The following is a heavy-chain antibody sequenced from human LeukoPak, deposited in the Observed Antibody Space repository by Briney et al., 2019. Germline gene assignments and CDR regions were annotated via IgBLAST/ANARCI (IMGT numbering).Heavy chain of an antibody. V-gene: IGHV3-23*01. D-gene: IGHD1/OR15-1a*01. CDR2: ISGSGGTT. Sequence: GGSLRLSCAASGLTFSTYAMSWVRQAPGKGLEWVSGISGSGGTTYYADSVKGRFTISRDNSKNTLYMQMNSLRAADTAVYYCAKDRSGENNVDALDIWGQGTLVSVSS. CDR3: AKDRSGENNVDALDI. CDR1: GLTFSTYA. J-gene: IGHJ3*02.